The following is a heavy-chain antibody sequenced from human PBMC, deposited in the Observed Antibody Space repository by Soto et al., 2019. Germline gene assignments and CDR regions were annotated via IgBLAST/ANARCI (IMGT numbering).Heavy chain of an antibody. Sequence: GGSLRLSCAASGFTFSSYSMNWVRQAPGKGLEWVSYISSSSSTIYYADSVKGRFTISRDNAKNSLYLQMNSLRAEDTAVYYCASVVWVPGFQHWGQGTLVTVSS. CDR3: ASVVWVPGFQH. V-gene: IGHV3-48*01. CDR2: ISSSSSTI. J-gene: IGHJ1*01. D-gene: IGHD3-16*01. CDR1: GFTFSSYS.